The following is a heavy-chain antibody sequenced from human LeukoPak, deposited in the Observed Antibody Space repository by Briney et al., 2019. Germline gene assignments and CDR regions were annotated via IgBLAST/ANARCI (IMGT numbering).Heavy chain of an antibody. CDR2: IYYSGST. V-gene: IGHV4-31*03. Sequence: SETLSLTCTVSGGSISSGGYYWSWIRQHPGKGLEWIGYIYYSGSTYYNPSLKSRVTISVDTSKNQFSLKLSSVTAADTAVYYCARESITIFGVVPQYYFDYWGQGTLVTVSS. D-gene: IGHD3-3*01. CDR1: GGSISSGGYY. J-gene: IGHJ4*02. CDR3: ARESITIFGVVPQYYFDY.